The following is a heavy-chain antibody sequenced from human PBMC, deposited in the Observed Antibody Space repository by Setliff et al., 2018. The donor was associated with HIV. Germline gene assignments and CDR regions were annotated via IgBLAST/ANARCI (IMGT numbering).Heavy chain of an antibody. Sequence: SETLSLTCAVYGGSFSGYYWSWIRQPPGKGLEWIGEINHSGSTNYNPSLKSRVTISVDTSKNQFSLTLNSVTAADTAVYYCARQGRLGELSLAADYWGQGTLVTVSS. V-gene: IGHV4-34*01. J-gene: IGHJ4*02. CDR1: GGSFSGYY. D-gene: IGHD3-16*01. CDR2: INHSGST. CDR3: ARQGRLGELSLAADY.